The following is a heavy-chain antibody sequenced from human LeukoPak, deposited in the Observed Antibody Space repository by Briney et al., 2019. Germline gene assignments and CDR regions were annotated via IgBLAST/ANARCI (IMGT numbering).Heavy chain of an antibody. CDR1: GGSISSYY. J-gene: IGHJ5*02. CDR3: ARGGAWGRQLHCCDL. CDR2: FHYSWST. D-gene: IGHD3-16*01. Sequence: SETLSLTCTVSGGSISSYYWNWIRQPPAQGLEWIGYFHYSWSTNYNPSLKVPGTITVDTYKDHYPLKLSSVAAADTAVYYCARGGAWGRQLHCCDLWGERTLVTVSS. V-gene: IGHV4-59*01.